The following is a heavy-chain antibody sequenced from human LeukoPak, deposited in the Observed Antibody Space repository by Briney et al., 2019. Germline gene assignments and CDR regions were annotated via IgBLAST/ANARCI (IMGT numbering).Heavy chain of an antibody. CDR1: GFTFSSYG. J-gene: IGHJ4*02. D-gene: IGHD6-6*01. Sequence: GGSLRLSCAASGFTFSSYGMHWVRQAPGKGLEWMAVIWYDGSNKYYADSVKGRFTISRDNSKNTLYLQMNSLRAEDTAVYYCARDRVSSVDYWGQGTLVTVSS. V-gene: IGHV3-33*01. CDR3: ARDRVSSVDY. CDR2: IWYDGSNK.